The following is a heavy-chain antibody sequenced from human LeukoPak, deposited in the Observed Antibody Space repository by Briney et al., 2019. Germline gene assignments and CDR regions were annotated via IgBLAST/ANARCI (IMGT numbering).Heavy chain of an antibody. CDR3: AKRVTMVRGVLGGGMDV. J-gene: IGHJ6*02. D-gene: IGHD3-10*01. CDR1: GFTFSSYA. Sequence: GGSLRLSCAASGFTFSSYAMTWVRQAPGRGLEWVSAISCSGDHTFYADSVQGRFTISRDNSRNTLYLQMNSLRLDDTAVYYCAKRVTMVRGVLGGGMDVWGQGTTVTVSS. CDR2: ISCSGDHT. V-gene: IGHV3-23*01.